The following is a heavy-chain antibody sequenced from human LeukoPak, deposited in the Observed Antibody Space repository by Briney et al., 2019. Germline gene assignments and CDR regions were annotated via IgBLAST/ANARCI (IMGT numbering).Heavy chain of an antibody. Sequence: PSETLSLTCTVSGGSISSSSYYWGWIRQPPGKGLEWFGSIYYSGSTYYNPSLKSRVTISVDTSKNQFSLKLSSVTAADTAVYCARGKPSYGSGTFYRPLEPNYMDVWGKGTTVTVSS. CDR1: GGSISSSSYY. CDR2: IYYSGST. D-gene: IGHD3-10*01. CDR3: ARGKPSYGSGTFYRPLEPNYMDV. V-gene: IGHV4-39*07. J-gene: IGHJ6*03.